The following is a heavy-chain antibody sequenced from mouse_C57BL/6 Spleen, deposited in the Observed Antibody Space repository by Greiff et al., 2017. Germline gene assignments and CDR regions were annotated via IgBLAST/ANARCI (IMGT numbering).Heavy chain of an antibody. CDR1: GYTFTSYW. V-gene: IGHV1-53*01. CDR3: ARGGFYYGSRDWYCDV. J-gene: IGHJ1*03. D-gene: IGHD1-1*01. CDR2: INPSNGGT. Sequence: VQLQQPGTELVKPGASVKLSCKASGYTFTSYWMHWVKQRPGQGLEWIGNINPSNGGTNYNEKFKSKATLTVDKSSSTAYMQLSSLTSEDSAVYYCARGGFYYGSRDWYCDVWGTGTTVTVSS.